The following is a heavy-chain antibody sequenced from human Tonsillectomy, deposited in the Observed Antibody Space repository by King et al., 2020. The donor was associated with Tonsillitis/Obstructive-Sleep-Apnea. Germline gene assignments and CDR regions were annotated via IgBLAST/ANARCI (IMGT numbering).Heavy chain of an antibody. CDR2: ISRDGRRK. D-gene: IGHD2/OR15-2a*01. J-gene: IGHJ6*03. CDR3: ARERRMKYYMDV. V-gene: IGHV3-30*03. Sequence: VQLVESGGGVVQPGRSLRLSCAASGFTFSEYGMFWVRQAPGKGLDWVAAISRDGRRKFYSDSVRGRFAISRDNSKSTLYLQLNSVTAGDTALYYCARERRMKYYMDVWGKGTTVTVSS. CDR1: GFTFSEYG.